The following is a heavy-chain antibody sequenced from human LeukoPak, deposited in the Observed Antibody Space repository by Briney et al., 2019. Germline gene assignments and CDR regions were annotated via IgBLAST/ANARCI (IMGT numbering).Heavy chain of an antibody. CDR1: GFTFSSYA. D-gene: IGHD3-10*01. J-gene: IGHJ4*02. CDR2: ISGSGGST. V-gene: IGHV3-23*01. CDR3: AKDSPITMPSSGIYYFDY. Sequence: GGSLRLSCAASGFTFSSYAMSWVRQAPGKGLEWVSAISGSGGSTYYADSVKGRFTISRDNSKNTLYLQMNSLRAEDTAVYYCAKDSPITMPSSGIYYFDYWGQGTLVTVSS.